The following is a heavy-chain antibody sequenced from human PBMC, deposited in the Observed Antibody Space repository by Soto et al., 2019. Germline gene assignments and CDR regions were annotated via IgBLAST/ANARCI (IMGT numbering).Heavy chain of an antibody. CDR1: GYTFTSYD. CDR2: MNPNSGNT. V-gene: IGHV1-8*01. J-gene: IGHJ4*02. Sequence: EASVKVSCKASGYTFTSYDINWVRQATGQGLEWMGWMNPNSGNTGYAQKFQGRVTMTRNTSISTVYMELSSLRSEDTAVYYCARGISPGYSGYEQDFDYWGQGTLVTVSS. D-gene: IGHD5-12*01. CDR3: ARGISPGYSGYEQDFDY.